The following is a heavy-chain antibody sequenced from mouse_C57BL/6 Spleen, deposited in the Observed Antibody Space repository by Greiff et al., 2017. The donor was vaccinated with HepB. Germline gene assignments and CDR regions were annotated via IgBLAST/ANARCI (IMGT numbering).Heavy chain of an antibody. CDR2: IDPSDSYT. J-gene: IGHJ4*01. D-gene: IGHD1-1*01. CDR3: ARRGSEYYYAMDY. Sequence: VQLQQSGAELVMPGASVKLSCKASGYTFTSYWMHWVKQRPGQGLEWIGEIDPSDSYTNYNQKFKGKSTLTVDKSSSTAYMQLSSLTSEDSAVYYCARRGSEYYYAMDYWGQGTSVTVSS. V-gene: IGHV1-69*01. CDR1: GYTFTSYW.